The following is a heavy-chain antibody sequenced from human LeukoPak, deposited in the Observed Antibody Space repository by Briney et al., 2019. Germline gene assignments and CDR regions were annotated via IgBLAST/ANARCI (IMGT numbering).Heavy chain of an antibody. CDR1: GDSVSSNSSS. CDR3: ARVHFGEEVNWFDP. D-gene: IGHD4-17*01. CDR2: TYYRSKWYN. J-gene: IGHJ5*02. Sequence: SQTLSLTCAISGDSVSSNSSSWNWIRQSPSRGLEWLGRTYYRSKWYNDYAVSVKSRISINPDTSKNQFSLHLNSVTPEDTAVYYCARVHFGEEVNWFDPWGQGTLVTVSS. V-gene: IGHV6-1*01.